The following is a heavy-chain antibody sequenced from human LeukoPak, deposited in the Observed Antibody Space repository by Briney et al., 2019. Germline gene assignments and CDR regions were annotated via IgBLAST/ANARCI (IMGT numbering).Heavy chain of an antibody. J-gene: IGHJ4*02. CDR1: GGSFSGYY. CDR2: INHSGST. Sequence: PSETLSLTCAVYGGSFSGYYWSWIRQPPGKGLEWIGEINHSGSTNYNPSLKSRVTISVDTSKNQFSLKLSSVTAADTAVYYCVRAGAAYYFDYWGQGTLVTVSS. V-gene: IGHV4-34*01. D-gene: IGHD6-13*01. CDR3: VRAGAAYYFDY.